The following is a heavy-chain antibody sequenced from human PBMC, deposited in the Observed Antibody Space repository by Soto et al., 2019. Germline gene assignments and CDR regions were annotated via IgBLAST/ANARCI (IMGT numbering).Heavy chain of an antibody. D-gene: IGHD2-21*02. Sequence: QVQLMESGAEVKNPGASVKVSCKASGNTFTNYYIHWVRQAPGQGLEWMGTINPSGGNTTYAQKFLGRVTMTRDTSTSTLYMELTSLRSEATAVYYCAGGGHVVVVPAAFDYWGQGSLVTVSS. J-gene: IGHJ4*02. CDR3: AGGGHVVVVPAAFDY. V-gene: IGHV1-46*01. CDR2: INPSGGNT. CDR1: GNTFTNYY.